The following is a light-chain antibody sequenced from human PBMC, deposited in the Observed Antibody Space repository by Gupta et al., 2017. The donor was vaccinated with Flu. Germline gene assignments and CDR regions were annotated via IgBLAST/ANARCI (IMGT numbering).Light chain of an antibody. CDR3: CAYEGSDTFEV. J-gene: IGLJ1*01. Sequence: ITISCTGPSINVGSFSFVSWFQQHPGQAPKLISYDVSKRPSGVSGRFAGYKSGDTALLKISGLQAEDEADYYGCAYEGSDTFEVFGGGTKVTVL. CDR2: DVS. CDR1: SINVGSFSF. V-gene: IGLV2-23*02.